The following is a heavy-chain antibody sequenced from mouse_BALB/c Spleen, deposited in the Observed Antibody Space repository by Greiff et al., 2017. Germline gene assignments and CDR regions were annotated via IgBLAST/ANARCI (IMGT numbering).Heavy chain of an antibody. CDR1: GFTFRSFG. D-gene: IGHD1-1*02. CDR2: ISSGSSTI. J-gene: IGHJ4*01. V-gene: IGHV5-17*02. CDR3: ARYGHYYAMDY. Sequence: EVHLVESGGGLVQPGGSRKLSCAASGFTFRSFGMYWVRQAPEKGLEWVAYISSGSSTIYYADTVKGRFTISRDNPKNTLFLQMTSLRSEDTAMYYCARYGHYYAMDYWGQGTSVTVSS.